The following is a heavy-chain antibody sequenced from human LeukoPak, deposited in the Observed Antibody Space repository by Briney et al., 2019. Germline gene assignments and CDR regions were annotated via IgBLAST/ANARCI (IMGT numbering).Heavy chain of an antibody. CDR3: ARGLRRGSSTSVPPFAFDI. Sequence: SETLSLTCTVSGGSISSYYWSWIRQPPGKGLEWIGYIYYSGSFNYNPSLKSRVTISVDTSKNQFSLKLSSVTAADTAVYYCARGLRRGSSTSVPPFAFDIWGQGTMVTVSS. CDR2: IYYSGSF. CDR1: GGSISSYY. J-gene: IGHJ3*02. D-gene: IGHD2-2*01. V-gene: IGHV4-59*12.